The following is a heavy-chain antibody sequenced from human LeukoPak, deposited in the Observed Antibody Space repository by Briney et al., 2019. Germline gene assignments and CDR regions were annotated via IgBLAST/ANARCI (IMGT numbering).Heavy chain of an antibody. CDR2: IRGDTST. Sequence: AGGSLRLSCAASGFTASSTSIIWVRQAPGKGLECVSYIRGDTSTEYAEYVRGKFTISRDDAKNTVYLQMNSLRVEDTSVYYCARRRGGYGDGDFDYWGQGTLVTVS. D-gene: IGHD4-17*01. CDR3: ARRRGGYGDGDFDY. J-gene: IGHJ4*02. CDR1: GFTASSTS. V-gene: IGHV3-66*04.